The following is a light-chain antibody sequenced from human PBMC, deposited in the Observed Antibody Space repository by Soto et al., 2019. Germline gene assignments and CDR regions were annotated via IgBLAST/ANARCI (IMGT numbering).Light chain of an antibody. V-gene: IGLV2-23*01. CDR2: EGN. J-gene: IGLJ2*01. CDR3: SSYAGSDNLL. Sequence: QSALTQPASVSGSPGQSITISCTGTSSDVGSYNLVSWYQQHPGKAPKCMIFEGNKRPSGVPDRFSGSKSGHTASLTVSGLQTEDEADYYCSSYAGSDNLLFGGGTKGTV. CDR1: SSDVGSYNL.